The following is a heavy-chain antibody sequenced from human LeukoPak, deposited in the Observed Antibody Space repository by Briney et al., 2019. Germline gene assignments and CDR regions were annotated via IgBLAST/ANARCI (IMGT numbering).Heavy chain of an antibody. V-gene: IGHV3-30-3*01. CDR1: GFTFSSYA. D-gene: IGHD2-21*02. CDR3: ARPLTVVTHTTDY. J-gene: IGHJ4*02. CDR2: ISYDGSNK. Sequence: PGRSLRLSCAASGFTFSSYAMHWVRQAPGKGLEWVAVISYDGSNKYYADSVKGRFTISRDNSKNTLYLQMNSLRAEDTAVYYCARPLTVVTHTTDYWDQGTLVTVSS.